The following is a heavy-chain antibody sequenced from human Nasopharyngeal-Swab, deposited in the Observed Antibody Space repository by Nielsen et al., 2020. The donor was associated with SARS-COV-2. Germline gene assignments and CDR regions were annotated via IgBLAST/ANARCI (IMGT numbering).Heavy chain of an antibody. CDR3: ANMARGQWLVPFDY. CDR1: GFTFSSHA. V-gene: IGHV3-23*01. CDR2: ISGSGGST. J-gene: IGHJ4*02. Sequence: GGSLRLSCAASGFTFSSHAISWVRQAPGKGLECVSAISGSGGSTYYADSVKGRFTISRDNSKNTLYLQMNSLRAEDTAVYYCANMARGQWLVPFDYWGQGTLVTVSS. D-gene: IGHD6-19*01.